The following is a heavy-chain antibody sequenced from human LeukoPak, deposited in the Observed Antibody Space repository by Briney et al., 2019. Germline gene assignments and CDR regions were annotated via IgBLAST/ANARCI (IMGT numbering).Heavy chain of an antibody. CDR1: GGTFNSYA. CDR3: ARSSLGYCTNGVCFAFDY. Sequence: ASVKVSCKASGGTFNSYAISWVRQAPGQGLEWMGGIIPIFGTANYAQKFQGRVTITTDESTSTAYMELSSLRSEDTAVNYCARSSLGYCTNGVCFAFDYWGQGTLVTVSS. J-gene: IGHJ4*02. D-gene: IGHD2-8*01. CDR2: IIPIFGTA. V-gene: IGHV1-69*05.